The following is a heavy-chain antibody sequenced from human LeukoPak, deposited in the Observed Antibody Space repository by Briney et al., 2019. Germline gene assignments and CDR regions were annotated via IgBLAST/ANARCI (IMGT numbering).Heavy chain of an antibody. D-gene: IGHD1-26*01. CDR1: GFTFSSYS. J-gene: IGHJ6*03. CDR2: ISSSSSYI. CDR3: ARDPYSGNYGAYYYYYMDV. V-gene: IGHV3-21*06. Sequence: GGTLRLSCAASGFTFSSYSMNWVRQAPGKGLERVSSISSSSSYIYYADSVKGRFTISRDNAKNSLYLQMDSLRVEDTAEYYCARDPYSGNYGAYYYYYMDVWGKGTTVTVSS.